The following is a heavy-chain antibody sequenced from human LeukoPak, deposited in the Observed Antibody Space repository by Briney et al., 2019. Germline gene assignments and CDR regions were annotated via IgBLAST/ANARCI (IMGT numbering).Heavy chain of an antibody. Sequence: GGSLRLSCAASGFTFSSHWMHWVRQARERGLVRVAHINADGSGTYYAASVKGRFTISRDNAKNTLYLQMHSLTAEDTAVYYCVRGALRDCSYTSCSRGNWFDPWGQGTLVTVSS. CDR2: INADGSGT. D-gene: IGHD2-2*01. V-gene: IGHV3-74*01. CDR3: VRGALRDCSYTSCSRGNWFDP. CDR1: GFTFSSHW. J-gene: IGHJ5*02.